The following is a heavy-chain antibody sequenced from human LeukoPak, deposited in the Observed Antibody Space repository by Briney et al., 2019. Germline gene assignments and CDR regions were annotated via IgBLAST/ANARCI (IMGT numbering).Heavy chain of an antibody. D-gene: IGHD6-19*01. CDR2: ISGSGGST. J-gene: IGHJ4*02. CDR1: GFTFSSYA. CDR3: AKPHSSGWSVGY. V-gene: IGHV3-23*01. Sequence: GGSLRLACAASGFTFSSYAMSWVSQAPGKGLERVAAISGSGGSTYYADSVKGRFTISRDNSKNTLYLQMNSLRAEDTAVYYCAKPHSSGWSVGYWGQGTLVTVSS.